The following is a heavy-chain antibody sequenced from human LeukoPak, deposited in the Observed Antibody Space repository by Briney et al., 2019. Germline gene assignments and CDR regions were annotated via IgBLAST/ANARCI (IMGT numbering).Heavy chain of an antibody. J-gene: IGHJ5*02. D-gene: IGHD3-3*01. CDR1: GGSISSYY. Sequence: SETLSLTCTVSGGSISSYYWSWIRQPPGKGLEWIGYIYYSGSTNYNPSLKSRVTISVDTSKNQFSLKLSSVTAADTAVYYCARGLYYDFWSGYFQNWFDPWGQGTLVTVSS. CDR3: ARGLYYDFWSGYFQNWFDP. CDR2: IYYSGST. V-gene: IGHV4-59*12.